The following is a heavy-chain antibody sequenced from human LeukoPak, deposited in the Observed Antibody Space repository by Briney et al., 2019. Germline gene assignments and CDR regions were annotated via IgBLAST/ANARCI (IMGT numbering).Heavy chain of an antibody. CDR2: IYYSGST. J-gene: IGHJ4*02. Sequence: SETLSLTFTGSGGSISSYYWSWIRQPPGKGLEWIGYIYYSGSTNYNPSLKSRVTISVDTSKNQFSLKLSSVTAADTAVYYCARGIAARPADYWGQGTLVTVSS. D-gene: IGHD6-6*01. V-gene: IGHV4-59*01. CDR1: GGSISSYY. CDR3: ARGIAARPADY.